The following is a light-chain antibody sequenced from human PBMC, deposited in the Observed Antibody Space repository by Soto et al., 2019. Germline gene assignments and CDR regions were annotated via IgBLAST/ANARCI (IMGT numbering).Light chain of an antibody. CDR1: QSVGSY. Sequence: EIVLTQSPATLSLSPGERATLSCRASQSVGSYLAWYQQKPGQAPRLLIYDASNRATGIPARFSGSGSGTDFTLTISSLEPEDFAVYYCQQYGSPSWTFGQGTKVDIK. CDR2: DAS. CDR3: QQYGSPSWT. V-gene: IGKV3-11*01. J-gene: IGKJ1*01.